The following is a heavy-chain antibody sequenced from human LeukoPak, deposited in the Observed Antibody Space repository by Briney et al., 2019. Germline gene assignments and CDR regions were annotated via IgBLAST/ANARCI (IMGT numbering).Heavy chain of an antibody. CDR2: INPKSGDT. V-gene: IGHV1-2*02. Sequence: ASVKVSCKASGYTFIGYYIHWVRQAPGQGLEWMGWINPKSGDTNYAQKFQDRVTMTRDTSTSTGYMELRSLRSEDTAVYYCGRGIQSFDPWGQGTLVTVSS. CDR3: GRGIQSFDP. J-gene: IGHJ5*02. CDR1: GYTFIGYY.